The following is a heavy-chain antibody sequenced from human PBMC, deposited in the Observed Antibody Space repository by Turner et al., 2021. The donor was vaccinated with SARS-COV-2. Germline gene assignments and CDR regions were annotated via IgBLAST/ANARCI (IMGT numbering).Heavy chain of an antibody. D-gene: IGHD3-10*01. V-gene: IGHV4-39*01. CDR3: ASQEALVPSYYYYYYGMDV. CDR2: IYYSGRT. CDR1: GGSISSSSYY. J-gene: IGHJ6*02. Sequence: QLQLQESGPGLVKPSETLSFTCTVSGGSISSSSYYWGWIRQPPGKGLEWIGSIYYSGRTYYTPSLKSRVTISVDTSKNQFSLKLSSVTAADTAVYYCASQEALVPSYYYYYYGMDVWGQGTTVTVSS.